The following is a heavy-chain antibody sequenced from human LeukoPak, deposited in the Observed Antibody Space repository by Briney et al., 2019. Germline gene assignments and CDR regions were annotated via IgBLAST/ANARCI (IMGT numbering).Heavy chain of an antibody. CDR2: ISYDGSNK. CDR3: AREYSRSSLDY. V-gene: IGHV3-30*03. D-gene: IGHD6-6*01. J-gene: IGHJ4*02. CDR1: GFTFSRYG. Sequence: PGGSLRLSCAASGFTFSRYGMHWVRQAPGKGLEWVASISYDGSNKYYGDSVKGRFTISRDNSKNTVYLQTNSLRAEDTAVYYCAREYSRSSLDYWGQGTLVTVSS.